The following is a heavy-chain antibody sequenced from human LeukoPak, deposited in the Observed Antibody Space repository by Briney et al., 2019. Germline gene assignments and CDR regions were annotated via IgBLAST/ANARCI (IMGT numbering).Heavy chain of an antibody. Sequence: SETLSLTCAVSGGSISSGGYSWSWIRQPPGKGLEWIGYIYHSGSTYYNPSLKSRVTIPVDRSKNQFSLKLSSVTAADTAVYYCARAGQGAAMATIDYWGQGTLVTVSS. V-gene: IGHV4-30-2*01. CDR3: ARAGQGAAMATIDY. J-gene: IGHJ4*02. D-gene: IGHD5-18*01. CDR2: IYHSGST. CDR1: GGSISSGGYS.